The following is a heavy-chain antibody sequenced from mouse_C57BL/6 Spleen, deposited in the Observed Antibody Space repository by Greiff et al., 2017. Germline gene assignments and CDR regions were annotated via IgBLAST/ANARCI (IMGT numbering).Heavy chain of an antibody. Sequence: VQLQQSGPGLVKPSQSLSLTCSVTGYSITSGYYWNWIRQFPGNKLEWMGYISYDGSNNYNPSLKNRISITRDTSKNQFFLKLNSVTTEDTATYYCAKVYYGSSYPYAMDYWGQGTSVTVSS. D-gene: IGHD1-1*01. V-gene: IGHV3-6*01. CDR2: ISYDGSN. CDR1: GYSITSGYY. J-gene: IGHJ4*01. CDR3: AKVYYGSSYPYAMDY.